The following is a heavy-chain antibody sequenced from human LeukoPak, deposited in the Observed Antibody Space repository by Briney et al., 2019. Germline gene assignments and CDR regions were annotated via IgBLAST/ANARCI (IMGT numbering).Heavy chain of an antibody. Sequence: GGYLRRSCAASGFTFSSYAMSWVRQAPRKGLEWVSAISGSGGSTYYADSVKGRFTISRDNSKNTLYLQMNSLRAEDTAVYYCAKSRSGIAAAGTNYWGQGTLVTVSS. D-gene: IGHD6-13*01. V-gene: IGHV3-23*01. CDR3: AKSRSGIAAAGTNY. CDR1: GFTFSSYA. J-gene: IGHJ4*02. CDR2: ISGSGGST.